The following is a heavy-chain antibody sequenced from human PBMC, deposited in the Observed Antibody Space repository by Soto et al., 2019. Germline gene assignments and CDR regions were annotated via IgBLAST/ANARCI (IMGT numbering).Heavy chain of an antibody. CDR2: INHSGST. CDR3: ARVGGKYCSGGSCYGSRHAFDI. CDR1: GGSFSGYY. V-gene: IGHV4-34*01. J-gene: IGHJ3*02. Sequence: SETLSLTCAVYGGSFSGYYWSWIRQPPGKGLEWIGEINHSGSTNYNPSLKSRVTISVDTSKNQFSLKLSSVTAADTAVYYCARVGGKYCSGGSCYGSRHAFDIWGQGTMVTV. D-gene: IGHD2-15*01.